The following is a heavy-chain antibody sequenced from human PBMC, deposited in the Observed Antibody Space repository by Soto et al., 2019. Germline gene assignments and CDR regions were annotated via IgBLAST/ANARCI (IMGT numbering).Heavy chain of an antibody. D-gene: IGHD6-13*01. CDR3: ASPGYSSSWYYLDY. CDR2: MNHSGST. J-gene: IGHJ4*02. CDR1: GGSFSGYY. Sequence: QVQLQQWGAGLLKPSETLSLTCAVYGGSFSGYYWSWIRQPPGKGLEWIGEMNHSGSTNYNPSLKSRVTISVDTSKNQFSLKLSSVTAADTAGYDCASPGYSSSWYYLDYLGQGTLVTVSS. V-gene: IGHV4-34*01.